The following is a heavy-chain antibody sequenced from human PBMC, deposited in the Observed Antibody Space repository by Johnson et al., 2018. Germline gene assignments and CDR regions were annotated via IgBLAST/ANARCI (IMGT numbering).Heavy chain of an antibody. CDR2: INSDGSST. Sequence: VQLQESGGGLVQPGGSLRLSCAASGFTFSSYWMHWDRQAPGKGLVWVSRINSDGSSTSYADSVKGRFTISRDKAKNTLYLQMNSLRAEDTAVYYWARDPPTEYDESRGYLNAFAIWGQGTMVTVSS. D-gene: IGHD3-22*01. CDR1: GFTFSSYW. V-gene: IGHV3-74*01. J-gene: IGHJ3*02. CDR3: ARDPPTEYDESRGYLNAFAI.